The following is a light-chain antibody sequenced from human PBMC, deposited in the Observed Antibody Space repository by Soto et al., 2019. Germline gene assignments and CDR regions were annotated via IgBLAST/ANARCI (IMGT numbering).Light chain of an antibody. J-gene: IGLJ1*01. CDR2: GNG. CDR1: SSNIGAGHD. CDR3: QSYDSSLSGSEV. V-gene: IGLV1-40*01. Sequence: QSVLTQPPSLSGAPGQRVIISCTGSSSNIGAGHDVHWYQHLPGTAPKLLIYGNGNRPSGVPDRFSGSKSGTSASLAITGLQAEDEADYYCQSYDSSLSGSEVFGTGTKLTVL.